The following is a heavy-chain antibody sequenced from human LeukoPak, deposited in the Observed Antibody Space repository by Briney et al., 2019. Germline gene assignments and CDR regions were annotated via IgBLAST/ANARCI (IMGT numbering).Heavy chain of an antibody. CDR3: AREGSGSYYIDY. V-gene: IGHV4-59*01. CDR1: GGSISSYY. CDR2: ISYSGST. J-gene: IGHJ4*02. D-gene: IGHD3-10*01. Sequence: SETLSLTCSVSGGSISSYYWSWIRQPPGKGLEWIGYISYSGSTNYNSSLKSRVTISVDTSKNQSSLKLSSVTAADTAMYYCAREGSGSYYIDYWGQGTLVTVSS.